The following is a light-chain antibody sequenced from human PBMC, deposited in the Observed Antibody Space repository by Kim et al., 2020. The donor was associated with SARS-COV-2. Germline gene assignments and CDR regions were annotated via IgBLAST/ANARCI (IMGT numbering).Light chain of an antibody. CDR1: QSVSSN. V-gene: IGKV3-15*01. Sequence: ASPGERATLSGRASQSVSSNLAWYQQKPGQAPRLLIYAASPRATGIPARFSGSGSGTEFTLTISSLQSEDFAVYYCQQYNKWPLTFGGGTKVDIK. CDR3: QQYNKWPLT. CDR2: AAS. J-gene: IGKJ4*01.